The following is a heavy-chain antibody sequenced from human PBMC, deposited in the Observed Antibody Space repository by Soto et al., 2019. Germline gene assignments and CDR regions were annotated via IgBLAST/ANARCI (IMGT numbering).Heavy chain of an antibody. D-gene: IGHD2-8*02. CDR2: IWYDGSNK. Sequence: GGSLRLSCAASGLTFSSYGMHWVRQAPGKGLEWVAVIWYDGSNKYYADSVKGRFTISRDNSKNTLYLQMNSLRAEDTAVYYCARGVLVDRYYYYGMDVWGQGTTVTVSS. CDR3: ARGVLVDRYYYYGMDV. J-gene: IGHJ6*02. V-gene: IGHV3-33*01. CDR1: GLTFSSYG.